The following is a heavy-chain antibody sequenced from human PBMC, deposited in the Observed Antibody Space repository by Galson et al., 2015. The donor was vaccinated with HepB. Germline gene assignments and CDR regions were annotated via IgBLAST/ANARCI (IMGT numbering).Heavy chain of an antibody. Sequence: SLRLSCAASGFTFSSYSMNWVRQAPGKGLEWVSSISSSSSYIYYADSVKGRFTISRDNAKNSLYLQMNSLRSEDTAVYYCARVEIPSPPGISSHLTYWGQGTLVTVSS. V-gene: IGHV3-21*01. D-gene: IGHD4-23*01. J-gene: IGHJ4*02. CDR2: ISSSSSYI. CDR3: ARVEIPSPPGISSHLTY. CDR1: GFTFSSYS.